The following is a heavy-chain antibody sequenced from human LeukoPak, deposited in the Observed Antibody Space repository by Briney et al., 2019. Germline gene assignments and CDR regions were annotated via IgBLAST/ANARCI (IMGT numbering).Heavy chain of an antibody. J-gene: IGHJ4*02. Sequence: SETLSLTRTVSGGSISSSSYYWAWIRQPPGKGLERIGRIYYSGSTYYNPSLKSRVTISVDTSKNQFSLKLGSVTAADTAVYYCARQLRFGELSYFDYWGQGTLVTVSS. D-gene: IGHD3-10*01. V-gene: IGHV4-39*01. CDR3: ARQLRFGELSYFDY. CDR1: GGSISSSSYY. CDR2: IYYSGST.